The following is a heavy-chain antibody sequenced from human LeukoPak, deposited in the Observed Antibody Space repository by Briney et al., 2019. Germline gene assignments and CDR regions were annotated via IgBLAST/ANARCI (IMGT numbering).Heavy chain of an antibody. J-gene: IGHJ4*02. D-gene: IGHD2-2*02. Sequence: SVKVSCNASGGTFSSYAISWVRQAPGQGLEWMGGIIPIFGTANYAQKFQGRVTITADESTSTAYMELSSLRSEDTAVYYCARIGLYSGRADGSGYWGQGTLVTVSS. CDR2: IIPIFGTA. V-gene: IGHV1-69*13. CDR1: GGTFSSYA. CDR3: ARIGLYSGRADGSGY.